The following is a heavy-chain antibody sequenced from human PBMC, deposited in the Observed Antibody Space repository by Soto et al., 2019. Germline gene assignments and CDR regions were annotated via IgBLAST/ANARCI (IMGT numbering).Heavy chain of an antibody. CDR3: ARAYTGRLPRRADYYYALDV. CDR1: GFTVSSNY. J-gene: IGHJ6*02. Sequence: GGSLRLSCAASGFTVSSNYMSWVRQAPGKGLEWVSVIYSDGSTYYADSVKGRFTISRDNSKNTLYLQMNSLRAEDTAVYYCARAYTGRLPRRADYYYALDVWGQGIMVTVSS. CDR2: IYSDGST. V-gene: IGHV3-53*01. D-gene: IGHD2-15*01.